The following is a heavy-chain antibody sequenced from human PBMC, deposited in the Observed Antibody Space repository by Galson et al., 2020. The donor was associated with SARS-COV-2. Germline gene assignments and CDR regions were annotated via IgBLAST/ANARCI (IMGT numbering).Heavy chain of an antibody. CDR3: ARGPLRYFDWLLMSEYYYGMDV. J-gene: IGHJ6*02. V-gene: IGHV1-18*01. D-gene: IGHD3-9*01. CDR1: GYTFTSYG. Sequence: ASVKVSCKASGYTFTSYGISWVRQAPGQGLEWMGWISAYNGNTNYAQKLQGRVTMTTDTSTSTAYMELRSLRSDDTAVYYCARGPLRYFDWLLMSEYYYGMDVWGQGTTVTVSS. CDR2: ISAYNGNT.